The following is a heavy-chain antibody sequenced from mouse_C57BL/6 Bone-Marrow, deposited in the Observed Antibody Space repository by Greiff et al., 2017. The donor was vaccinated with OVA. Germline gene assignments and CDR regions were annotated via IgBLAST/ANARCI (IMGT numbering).Heavy chain of an antibody. V-gene: IGHV5-9*01. CDR1: GFTFSSYT. J-gene: IGHJ1*03. D-gene: IGHD1-1*01. CDR2: ISGGGGNT. Sequence: EVKLVESGGGLVKPGGSLKLSCAASGFTFSSYTMSWVRQTPEKRLEWVATISGGGGNTYYPDSVKGRFTISRDNAKNTLYLQMSSLRSEDTALYYCASHYYGSSYWYFDVWGTGTTVTVSS. CDR3: ASHYYGSSYWYFDV.